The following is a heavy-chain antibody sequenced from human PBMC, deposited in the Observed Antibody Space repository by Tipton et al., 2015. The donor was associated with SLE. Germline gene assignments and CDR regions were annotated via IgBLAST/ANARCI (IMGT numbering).Heavy chain of an antibody. Sequence: LRLSCTVSGGSISSSSYYWGWIRQPPGKGLEWIGSIYYSGSTYYNPSLKSRVTISVDTSKNQFSLKLSSVTAADTAVYYCARGDGSSWVSLVYWGQGTLVTVSS. D-gene: IGHD6-13*01. CDR2: IYYSGST. J-gene: IGHJ4*02. CDR3: ARGDGSSWVSLVY. V-gene: IGHV4-39*07. CDR1: GGSISSSSYY.